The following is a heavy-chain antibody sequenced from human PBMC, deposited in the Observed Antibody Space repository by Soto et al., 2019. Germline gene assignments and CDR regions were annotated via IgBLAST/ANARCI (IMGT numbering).Heavy chain of an antibody. CDR1: GGTFSSYA. Sequence: WASVKVSCKASGGTFSSYAISWVRQAPGQGLEWMGGIIPIFGTANYAQKFQGRVTITADKSTSTAYMELSSLRSEDTAVYYCAREHSEYYYDSSGYSLGAFDIWGQGTMVTVSS. V-gene: IGHV1-69*06. D-gene: IGHD3-22*01. CDR2: IIPIFGTA. CDR3: AREHSEYYYDSSGYSLGAFDI. J-gene: IGHJ3*02.